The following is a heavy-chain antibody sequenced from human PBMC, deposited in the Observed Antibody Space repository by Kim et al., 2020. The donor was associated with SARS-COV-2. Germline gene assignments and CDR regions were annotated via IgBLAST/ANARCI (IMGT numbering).Heavy chain of an antibody. D-gene: IGHD1-26*01. CDR3: ARDGWELPDY. J-gene: IGHJ4*02. CDR2: IKQDGTEK. V-gene: IGHV3-7*03. Sequence: GGSLRLSCAASGFTFSSYWMSWVRQAPGKGLEWVANIKQDGTEKYYVDSVKGRFTISRDNAKNSLYLQMNSVRADATAVYYCARDGWELPDYFGQGTLVTVTS. CDR1: GFTFSSYW.